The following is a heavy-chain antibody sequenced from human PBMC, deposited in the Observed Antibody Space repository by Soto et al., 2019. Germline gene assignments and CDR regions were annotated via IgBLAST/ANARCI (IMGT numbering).Heavy chain of an antibody. V-gene: IGHV3-7*04. Sequence: GRFTISRDNAKNSVFLEMNSLRAEDTAVYYCAREITTGWYDNLDYGGQGTRVTVSS. J-gene: IGHJ4*02. D-gene: IGHD6-19*01. CDR3: AREITTGWYDNLDY.